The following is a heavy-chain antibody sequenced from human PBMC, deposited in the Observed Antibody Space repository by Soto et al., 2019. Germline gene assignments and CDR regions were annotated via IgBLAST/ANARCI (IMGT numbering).Heavy chain of an antibody. D-gene: IGHD3-10*01. CDR3: ARVPRSGSPLGGFDY. Sequence: GGSLRLSCAASGFTFSSYSMNWVRQAPGKGLEWVSSISSSSSYIYYADSVKGRFTISRDNAKNSLYLQMNSLRAEDTAVYYCARVPRSGSPLGGFDYWGQGTLVTVSS. J-gene: IGHJ4*02. CDR2: ISSSSSYI. V-gene: IGHV3-21*01. CDR1: GFTFSSYS.